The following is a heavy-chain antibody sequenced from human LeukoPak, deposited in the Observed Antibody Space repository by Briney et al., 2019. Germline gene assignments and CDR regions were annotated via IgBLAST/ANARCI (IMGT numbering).Heavy chain of an antibody. D-gene: IGHD5-18*01. CDR3: ARGNSYGSYFDY. CDR2: IWYDGSNK. Sequence: GGSLRLSCAASGFTFSSYGMHWVRQAPGKGLEWVAVIWYDGSNKYYAASVKGRFTISRDNSKNTLYLQMNSLRAEDTAVYYCARGNSYGSYFDYWGQGTLVTVSS. CDR1: GFTFSSYG. V-gene: IGHV3-33*01. J-gene: IGHJ4*02.